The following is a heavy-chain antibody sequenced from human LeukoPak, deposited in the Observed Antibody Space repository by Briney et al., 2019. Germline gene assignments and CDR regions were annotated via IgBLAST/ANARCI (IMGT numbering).Heavy chain of an antibody. V-gene: IGHV3-48*01. CDR2: ISSSSSTI. CDR1: AFTFSSYS. CDR3: ARVMLYSGSWYSSLGLNDAFDI. D-gene: IGHD6-13*01. Sequence: HPGGSLRLSCAASAFTFSSYSMTWVRQAPGEGLEWVSYISSSSSTISYTHSVNGRFTLSRDNAKNSLYLQMNSLRAEDTAVYYCARVMLYSGSWYSSLGLNDAFDIWGQGTMVTVSS. J-gene: IGHJ3*02.